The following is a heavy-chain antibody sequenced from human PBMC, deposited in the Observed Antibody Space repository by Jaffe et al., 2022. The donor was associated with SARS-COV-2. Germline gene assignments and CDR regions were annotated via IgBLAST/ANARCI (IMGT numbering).Heavy chain of an antibody. Sequence: QVQLVESGGGVVQPGRSLRLSCAASGFTFSSYGMHWVRQAPGKGLEWVAVISYDGSNKYYADSVKGRFTISRDNSKNTLYLQMNSLRAEDTAVYYCAKDVVRFGEEFYYYYYGMDVWGQGTTVTVSS. CDR3: AKDVVRFGEEFYYYYYGMDV. D-gene: IGHD3-10*01. V-gene: IGHV3-30*18. CDR2: ISYDGSNK. CDR1: GFTFSSYG. J-gene: IGHJ6*02.